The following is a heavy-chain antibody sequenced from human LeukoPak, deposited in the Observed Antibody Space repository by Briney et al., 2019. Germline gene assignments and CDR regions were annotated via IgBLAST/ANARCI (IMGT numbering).Heavy chain of an antibody. Sequence: PGGSLRLSCAASGFTFSSYAMHWVRQAPGKGLEWVAVISYDGSNKYYADSVKGRFTISRDNSKNTLYLQMNSLRAEDTAVYYCARVYCSSTSCHIDYWSQGVLVTVSS. CDR3: ARVYCSSTSCHIDY. CDR1: GFTFSSYA. J-gene: IGHJ4*02. V-gene: IGHV3-30*01. CDR2: ISYDGSNK. D-gene: IGHD2-2*01.